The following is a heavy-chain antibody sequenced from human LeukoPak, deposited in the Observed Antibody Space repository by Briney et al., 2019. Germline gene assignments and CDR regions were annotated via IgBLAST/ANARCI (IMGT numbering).Heavy chain of an antibody. V-gene: IGHV4-39*02. CDR2: IYYSGST. CDR3: ARDRVDTANDAFDI. J-gene: IGHJ3*02. Sequence: PSETLSLTCTVSGGSISSSSYYWGWIRQPPGKGLEWIGSIYYSGSTYYNPSLKRRVTISVDTSKNQFSLKLSSVTAADTAVYYCARDRVDTANDAFDIWGQGTMVTVSS. D-gene: IGHD5-18*01. CDR1: GGSISSSSYY.